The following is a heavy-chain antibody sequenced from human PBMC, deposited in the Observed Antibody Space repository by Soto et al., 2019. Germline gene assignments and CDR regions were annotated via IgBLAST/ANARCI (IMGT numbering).Heavy chain of an antibody. J-gene: IGHJ4*02. CDR1: GFTFSSYS. D-gene: IGHD6-19*01. V-gene: IGHV3-21*01. CDR2: ISSSSSYI. CDR3: ARDRGYSSGWSEIDY. Sequence: GGSLRLSCAASGFTFSSYSMNWVRQAPGKGLEWVSSISSSSSYIYYADSVKGRFTISRDNAKNSLYLQMNSLRAEDTAVYYCARDRGYSSGWSEIDYWGQGTLVTVSS.